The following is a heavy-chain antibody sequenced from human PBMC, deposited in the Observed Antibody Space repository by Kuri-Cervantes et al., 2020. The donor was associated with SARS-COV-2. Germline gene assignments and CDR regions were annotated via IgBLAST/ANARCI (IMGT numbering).Heavy chain of an antibody. V-gene: IGHV3-21*01. CDR1: GFTFSSYS. Sequence: GGSLKISCAASGFTFSSYSMNWVRQAPGKGLEWVSSISSSSSYIYYADSVKGRFTISRDNAKNSLYLQMNSLRAEDTAVYYCARVGLGGDFDYWGQGTLVTVSS. CDR3: ARVGLGGDFDY. D-gene: IGHD3-16*01. J-gene: IGHJ4*02. CDR2: ISSSSSYI.